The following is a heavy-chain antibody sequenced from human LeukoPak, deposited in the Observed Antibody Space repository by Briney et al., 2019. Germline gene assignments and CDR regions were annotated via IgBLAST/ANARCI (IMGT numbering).Heavy chain of an antibody. Sequence: ASVKVSCKASGYTFTSYGISWVRQAPGQGLEWMGWISAYNGNTNYVQKVQGRVIMTRDTSTSTAYMDVRSLRSDDTAVYYCARLVCSSSSCWDSAALDIWGEGTMVTVSS. CDR3: ARLVCSSSSCWDSAALDI. CDR1: GYTFTSYG. V-gene: IGHV1-18*01. D-gene: IGHD2-15*01. CDR2: ISAYNGNT. J-gene: IGHJ3*02.